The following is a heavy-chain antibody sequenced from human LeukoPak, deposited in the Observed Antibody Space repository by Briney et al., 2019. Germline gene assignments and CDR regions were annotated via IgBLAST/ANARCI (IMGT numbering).Heavy chain of an antibody. J-gene: IGHJ4*02. Sequence: GGSLRLSCAVSGFSFDDYAMHWVRQAPGKGLEWVSGISWNSGSIGYAESGKGRFTISRDNAKNSLYLQMNSLRAEDTAVYYCARRVIVVGLDYWGQGTLVTVSS. CDR1: GFSFDDYA. V-gene: IGHV3-9*01. D-gene: IGHD3-22*01. CDR3: ARRVIVVGLDY. CDR2: ISWNSGSI.